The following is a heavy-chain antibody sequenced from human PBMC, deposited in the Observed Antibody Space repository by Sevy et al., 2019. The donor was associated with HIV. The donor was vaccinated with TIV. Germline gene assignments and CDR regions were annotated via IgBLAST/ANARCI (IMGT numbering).Heavy chain of an antibody. J-gene: IGHJ4*02. V-gene: IGHV3-21*01. Sequence: GGSLRLSCVASGFTFSNYSMNWVRQAPGKGLEWVSSITSGGSYIYYADSVKGRFTISRDNAKNSVYLQMNSLRAEDTAVYFWARGATKTGSYSGAYWGQGTLVTVSS. CDR2: ITSGGSYI. CDR1: GFTFSNYS. CDR3: ARGATKTGSYSGAY. D-gene: IGHD1-26*01.